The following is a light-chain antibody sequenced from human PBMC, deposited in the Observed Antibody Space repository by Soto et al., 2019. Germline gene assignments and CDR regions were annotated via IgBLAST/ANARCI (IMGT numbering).Light chain of an antibody. J-gene: IGKJ5*01. CDR3: QQYNSYIT. CDR1: QSINTW. V-gene: IGKV1-5*03. CDR2: KAS. Sequence: DIQMTQSPSTLSASVGDRVTITCRASQSINTWLAWYQQKVGKAPKLLIFKASSLESGVPSRFSGSGSGTEFTLTISSLQPDDFATYYCQQYNSYITFGQGTRLEIK.